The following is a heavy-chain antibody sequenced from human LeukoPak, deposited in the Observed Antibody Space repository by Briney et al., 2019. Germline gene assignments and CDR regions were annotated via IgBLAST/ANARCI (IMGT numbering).Heavy chain of an antibody. J-gene: IGHJ4*02. CDR3: AREVSHSSGWSKARPYFDY. CDR1: GGTFSSYA. D-gene: IGHD6-19*01. CDR2: IIPIFGTA. Sequence: ASVKVSCKASGGTFSSYAISWVRQAPGQGLEWMGGIIPIFGTANYAQKFQGRVTITADESTSTAYMELSSLRSEDTAVYYCAREVSHSSGWSKARPYFDYWGQGTLVTVSS. V-gene: IGHV1-69*13.